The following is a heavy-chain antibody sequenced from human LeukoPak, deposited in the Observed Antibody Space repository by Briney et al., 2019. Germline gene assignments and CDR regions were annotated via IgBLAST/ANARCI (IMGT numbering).Heavy chain of an antibody. V-gene: IGHV3-30*04. J-gene: IGHJ4*02. Sequence: GGSLRLSCAASGFTFSSYAMHWVRQAPGKGLEWVAVISYDGSNKYYADSVKGRFTISSDNSKNTLYLQMNSLRAEDTAVYYCARDGGVSSSWADYWGQGTLVTVSS. D-gene: IGHD6-13*01. CDR3: ARDGGVSSSWADY. CDR2: ISYDGSNK. CDR1: GFTFSSYA.